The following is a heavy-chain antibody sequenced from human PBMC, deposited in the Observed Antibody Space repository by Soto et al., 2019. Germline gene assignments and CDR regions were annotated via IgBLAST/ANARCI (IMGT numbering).Heavy chain of an antibody. CDR2: IYKSATT. J-gene: IGHJ5*01. CDR3: ARGRYCLTGRCLPNWFDS. Sequence: RSLTCSVSGDSISTVDYFWAWIRQPPGQALEYIGYIYKSATTYYNPSFESRVAISLDTSKSQFSLNVTSVTAADTAVYFCARGRYCLTGRCLPNWFDSWGQGNLVTVSS. CDR1: GDSISTVDYF. V-gene: IGHV4-30-4*01. D-gene: IGHD2-15*01.